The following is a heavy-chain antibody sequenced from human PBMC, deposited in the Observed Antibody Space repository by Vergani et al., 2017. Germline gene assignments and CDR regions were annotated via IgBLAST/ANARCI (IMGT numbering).Heavy chain of an antibody. CDR2: IKQDGSEK. J-gene: IGHJ6*02. CDR3: AIDFLAAADYYYYGMDV. Sequence: EVQLVESGGGLVQPGGSLRLSCAASGFTFSSYWMSWVRQAPGKGLEWVANIKQDGSEKYYVDSVKGRFTISRDNSKNTLYLQMNSLRAEDTAVYYCAIDFLAAADYYYYGMDVWGQGTTVTVSS. CDR1: GFTFSSYW. D-gene: IGHD6-13*01. V-gene: IGHV3-7*03.